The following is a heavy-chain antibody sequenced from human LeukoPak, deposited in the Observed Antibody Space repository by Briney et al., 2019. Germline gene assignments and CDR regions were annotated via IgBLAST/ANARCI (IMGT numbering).Heavy chain of an antibody. Sequence: ASVKVSCXASGYTFTTFGISWVRQAPGQGLEWMGWISAYTGNTDYVRKFQGRVTITTDTSTTTAYMELRGLRSDDTAVYYCTRVSSTTCDCPDYFDSWGQGTLVTVSS. J-gene: IGHJ4*02. V-gene: IGHV1-18*01. D-gene: IGHD2-2*01. CDR1: GYTFTTFG. CDR2: ISAYTGNT. CDR3: TRVSSTTCDCPDYFDS.